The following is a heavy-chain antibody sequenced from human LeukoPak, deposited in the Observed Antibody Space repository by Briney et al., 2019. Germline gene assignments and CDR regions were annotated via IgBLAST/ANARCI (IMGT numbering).Heavy chain of an antibody. J-gene: IGHJ5*02. Sequence: SETLSLTCTVSGGSISSSSYYWGWIRQPPGKGLEWIGSIYYSGSTYYNPSLKSRVTISVDTSKNQFSLKLSSVTAADTAVYHCARVDYDSSGYYNDNWFDPWGQGALVTVSS. CDR2: IYYSGST. V-gene: IGHV4-39*07. D-gene: IGHD3-22*01. CDR1: GGSISSSSYY. CDR3: ARVDYDSSGYYNDNWFDP.